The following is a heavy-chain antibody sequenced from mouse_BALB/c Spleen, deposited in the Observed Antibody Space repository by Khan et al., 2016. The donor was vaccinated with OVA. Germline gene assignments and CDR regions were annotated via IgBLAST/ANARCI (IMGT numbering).Heavy chain of an antibody. Sequence: EVELVESGGGLVQPGGSLRLSCATSGFTFTDHYMSWVRQPPGKALEWLGFIRNKANYYTTEYFTSVKGRFTISRDASQSLLYLQMNTLRAEASAAYVCAGGGGQYYGYGAMDYWGQGTSVTVSS. CDR2: IRNKANYYTT. CDR1: GFTFTDHY. J-gene: IGHJ4*01. CDR3: AGGGGQYYGYGAMDY. V-gene: IGHV7-3*02. D-gene: IGHD1-2*01.